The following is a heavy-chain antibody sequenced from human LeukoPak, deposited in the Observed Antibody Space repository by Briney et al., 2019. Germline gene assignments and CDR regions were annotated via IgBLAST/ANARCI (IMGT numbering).Heavy chain of an antibody. V-gene: IGHV3-11*04. CDR3: TRRPYSSSWYYFDY. D-gene: IGHD6-13*01. Sequence: GGSLRLSCTVSGFTFSDYYMSWVRQAPGKGLEWVSYISSSGSVLHYADSVEGRFTISRDNAKNSLYLQMSSLRVEDTAVYYCTRRPYSSSWYYFDYWGQGTLVTVSS. CDR1: GFTFSDYY. J-gene: IGHJ4*02. CDR2: ISSSGSVL.